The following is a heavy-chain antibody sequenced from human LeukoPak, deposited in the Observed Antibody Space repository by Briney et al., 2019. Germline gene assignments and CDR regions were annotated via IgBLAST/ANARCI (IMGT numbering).Heavy chain of an antibody. D-gene: IGHD1-26*01. CDR1: GYSFTSYW. CDR2: IYPGDSDT. V-gene: IGHV5-51*01. J-gene: IGHJ6*03. CDR3: ARLTHSGSYYYYYYMDV. Sequence: GESLKISCKGSGYSFTSYWIGWVRQMPGKGLEWVGIIYPGDSDTRYSPSFQGQVTISADKSISTAYLQWSSLKASDTAMYYCARLTHSGSYYYYYYMDVWGKGTTVTVSS.